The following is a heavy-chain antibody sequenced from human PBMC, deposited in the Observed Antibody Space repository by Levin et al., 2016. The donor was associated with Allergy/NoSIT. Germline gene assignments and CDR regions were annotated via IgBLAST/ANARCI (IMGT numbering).Heavy chain of an antibody. Sequence: GGSLRLSCAASGFTFSNAWMSWVRQAPGKGLEWVGRIKSKTDGGTTDYAAPVKGRFTISRDDSKNTLYLQMNSLKTEDTAVYYCTTEPYSSSWPPFGYWGQGTLVTVSS. D-gene: IGHD6-13*01. CDR1: GFTFSNAW. CDR3: TTEPYSSSWPPFGY. V-gene: IGHV3-15*01. CDR2: IKSKTDGGTT. J-gene: IGHJ4*02.